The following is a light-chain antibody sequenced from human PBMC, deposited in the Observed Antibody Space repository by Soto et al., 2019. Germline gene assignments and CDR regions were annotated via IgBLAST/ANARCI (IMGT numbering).Light chain of an antibody. CDR1: QGISHY. J-gene: IGKJ1*01. V-gene: IGKV1-27*01. Sequence: MTQSPLSLSASVGDRVTITCRASQGISHYLAWYQQKPGKVPKLLILAASTLQSGVPSRFSGSGSGTDFTLTISSLQPEDVATYYCQKYNSAPQTFGQGTKVEVK. CDR3: QKYNSAPQT. CDR2: AAS.